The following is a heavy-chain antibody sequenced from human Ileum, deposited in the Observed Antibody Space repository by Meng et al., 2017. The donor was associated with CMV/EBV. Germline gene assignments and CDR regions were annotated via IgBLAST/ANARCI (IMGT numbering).Heavy chain of an antibody. CDR1: GGSISSGSHF. CDR3: ARDKDNNYLLDWFDP. J-gene: IGHJ5*02. CDR2: IYYTGTT. V-gene: IGHV4-39*07. Sequence: LPVPESGPGLVMPSQPLSLTCSVSGGSISSGSHFWVWIRQPPGKGLEWIGTIYYTGTTYYNPSLKSRVTISVDTSKNQFSLKLSSVTAADTALYYCARDKDNNYLLDWFDPWGQGTLVTVSS. D-gene: IGHD4-11*01.